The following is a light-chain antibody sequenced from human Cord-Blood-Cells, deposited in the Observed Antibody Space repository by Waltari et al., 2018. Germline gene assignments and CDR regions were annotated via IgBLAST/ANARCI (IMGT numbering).Light chain of an antibody. V-gene: IGKV1-9*01. CDR3: QQLNSYLWT. Sequence: DIQLTQSPSFLSASVGDRCTITCRASQGISSYLAWYQQKPGKAPKLLIYAASTLQSGVPSRFSGSGSGTEFTLTISSLQPEDFATYYCQQLNSYLWTFGQGTKVEIK. CDR1: QGISSY. J-gene: IGKJ1*01. CDR2: AAS.